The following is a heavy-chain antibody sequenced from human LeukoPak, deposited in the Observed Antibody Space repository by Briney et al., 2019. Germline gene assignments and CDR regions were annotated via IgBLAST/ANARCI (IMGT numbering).Heavy chain of an antibody. CDR1: GFTFSSYA. D-gene: IGHD3-10*01. Sequence: GGSLRLSCAASGFTFSSYAMHWVRQAPGKGLEYVSAISSNGGSTYYANSVKGRFTISRDNSKNTLYLQMGSLRAEDIAVYYCARDPDGSGYYFDYWGQGTLVTVSS. J-gene: IGHJ4*02. V-gene: IGHV3-64*01. CDR3: ARDPDGSGYYFDY. CDR2: ISSNGGST.